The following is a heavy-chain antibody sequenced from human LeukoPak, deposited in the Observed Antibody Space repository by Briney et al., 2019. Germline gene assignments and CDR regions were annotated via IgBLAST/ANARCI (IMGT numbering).Heavy chain of an antibody. CDR1: GGSISSSNW. J-gene: IGHJ4*02. CDR3: ASGDGSYAAYYFDY. Sequence: SGTLSLTCAVSGGSISSSNWWSWVRQPPGKGLEWIGEIYHSGSTNYNPSLKSRVTISVDPSRNQFSLKLSSVTAADTAVYYCASGDGSYAAYYFDYWGQGILVTVSS. D-gene: IGHD3-10*01. CDR2: IYHSGST. V-gene: IGHV4-4*02.